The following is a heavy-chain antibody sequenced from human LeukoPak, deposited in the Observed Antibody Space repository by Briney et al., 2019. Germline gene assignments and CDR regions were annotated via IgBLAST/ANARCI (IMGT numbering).Heavy chain of an antibody. V-gene: IGHV3-9*03. D-gene: IGHD2-15*01. CDR1: GFTFDDYA. CDR2: ISWNSGSI. CDR3: ERFSGVRGYCSGGSCPNDAFDI. J-gene: IGHJ3*02. Sequence: PGRSLRLSCAASGFTFDDYAMHWVRQAPGKGLEWVSGISWNSGSIGYADSVKGRFTISRDNAKNSLYLQMNSLRAEDMAVYYCERFSGVRGYCSGGSCPNDAFDIWGQGTMVTVSS.